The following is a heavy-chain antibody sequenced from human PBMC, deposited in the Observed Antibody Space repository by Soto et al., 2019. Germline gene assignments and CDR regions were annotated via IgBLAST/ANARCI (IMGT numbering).Heavy chain of an antibody. D-gene: IGHD2-2*03. V-gene: IGHV1-3*01. J-gene: IGHJ6*02. CDR3: ARDPLDIVVVPAAIFGMDV. Sequence: GASVKVSCKASGYTFTSYAMHWVRQAPGQRLEWMGWINAGNGNTKYSQKFQGRVTINRDTSASTAYMELSSLRSEDTAVYYCARDPLDIVVVPAAIFGMDVWGQGTTVTVSS. CDR2: INAGNGNT. CDR1: GYTFTSYA.